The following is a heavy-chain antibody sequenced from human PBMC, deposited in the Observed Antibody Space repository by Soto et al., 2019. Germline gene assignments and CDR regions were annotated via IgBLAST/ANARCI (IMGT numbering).Heavy chain of an antibody. J-gene: IGHJ3*02. CDR3: ARDSGPRGYDAFDI. V-gene: IGHV3-7*04. CDR2: IKQDGSEN. D-gene: IGHD2-8*02. Sequence: EVQVVESGGGLVQPGGSLRLSCAASGFTFSNYWMTWVRQAPGKGLEWVANIKQDGSENFYVDSVKGRFTISRDNAKNELYLQMNSLTAEDTAVYYCARDSGPRGYDAFDIWGQGTMVTVSS. CDR1: GFTFSNYW.